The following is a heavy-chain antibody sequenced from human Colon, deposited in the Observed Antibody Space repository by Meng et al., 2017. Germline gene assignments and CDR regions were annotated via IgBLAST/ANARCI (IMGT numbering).Heavy chain of an antibody. CDR3: AREGYYDFWNGYYTFRSDLSFDY. CDR2: ISYDGSNK. Sequence: GESLKISCAASGFTFSSYAMHWVRQAPGKGLEWVAVISYDGSNKYYADSVKGRFTISRDNSKNTLYLQMNSLRAEDTAVYYCAREGYYDFWNGYYTFRSDLSFDYWGQGTLVTVSS. V-gene: IGHV3-30*01. CDR1: GFTFSSYA. D-gene: IGHD3-3*01. J-gene: IGHJ4*02.